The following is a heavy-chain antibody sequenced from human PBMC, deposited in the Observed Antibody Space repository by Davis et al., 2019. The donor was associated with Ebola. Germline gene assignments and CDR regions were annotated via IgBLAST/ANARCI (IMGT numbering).Heavy chain of an antibody. CDR1: GASFRNFA. CDR3: ATSPRGLSFYYYLEL. D-gene: IGHD2/OR15-2a*01. Sequence: SVKVSCKASGASFRNFAVNWVRQAPGQRLEWMGRITPIFGTTDYAQNFQGRVTMTADESTTTAYLELSSLRSEDTAVYYCATSPRGLSFYYYLELWGKGTTVAVTS. V-gene: IGHV1-69*13. CDR2: ITPIFGTT. J-gene: IGHJ6*03.